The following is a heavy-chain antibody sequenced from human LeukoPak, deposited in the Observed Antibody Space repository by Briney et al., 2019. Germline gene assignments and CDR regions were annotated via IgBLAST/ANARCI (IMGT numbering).Heavy chain of an antibody. D-gene: IGHD5-18*01. Sequence: SETLSLTCTVSGGSISSYYWSWIRQPPGKGLEWIGYIYYSGSTNYNPSLKSRVTISVDTSKNQFSLKLSSVTAADTAVYYCARSADYSYGFSDAFDIWGQGTMVTVSS. CDR1: GGSISSYY. CDR3: ARSADYSYGFSDAFDI. CDR2: IYYSGST. J-gene: IGHJ3*02. V-gene: IGHV4-59*01.